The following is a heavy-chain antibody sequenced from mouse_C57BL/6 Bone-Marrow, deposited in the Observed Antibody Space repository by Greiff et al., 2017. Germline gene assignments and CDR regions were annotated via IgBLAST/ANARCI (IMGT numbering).Heavy chain of an antibody. D-gene: IGHD3-1*01. V-gene: IGHV1-9*01. CDR3: AGAREYFDI. J-gene: IGHJ2*01. Sequence: VHLEQSGAELMKPGASVKLSCKATGYAFSGYWIDWVKQRPGHGLEWIGEILPGSGGTNYNGKFKGKATLTADKSSSTAYMQLSSLTTEDSAIYFCAGAREYFDIWGQGTTPSVSA. CDR1: GYAFSGYW. CDR2: ILPGSGGT.